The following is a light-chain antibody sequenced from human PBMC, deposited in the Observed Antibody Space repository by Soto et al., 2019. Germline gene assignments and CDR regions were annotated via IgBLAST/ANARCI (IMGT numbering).Light chain of an antibody. J-gene: IGKJ5*01. Sequence: EIVMTQSPATLSVSPGERVTLSCRASQSVSSNLAWYQQKPGQAPRLLIYGASTRATGIPARFSGSGSGTEFTLTISSLQSEDFALYYCQQFNDWPPGTFGQGTRLEIK. V-gene: IGKV3-15*01. CDR3: QQFNDWPPGT. CDR1: QSVSSN. CDR2: GAS.